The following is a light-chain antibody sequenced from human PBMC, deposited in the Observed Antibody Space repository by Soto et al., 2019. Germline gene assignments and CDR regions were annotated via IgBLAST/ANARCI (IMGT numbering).Light chain of an antibody. Sequence: EVVMTQSPATLSVSPGERATLSCRASQSVGSKLAWYQQKPGQAPRLLIFDAFTRATGIPARFSGSGSGTAFTLLTGSLRPEDLAGKNGQQYTNWPPLTFGGGTKVEI. CDR3: QQYTNWPPLT. J-gene: IGKJ4*01. V-gene: IGKV3-15*01. CDR1: QSVGSK. CDR2: DAF.